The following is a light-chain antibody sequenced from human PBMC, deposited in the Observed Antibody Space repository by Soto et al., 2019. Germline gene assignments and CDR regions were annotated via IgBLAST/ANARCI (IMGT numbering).Light chain of an antibody. J-gene: IGLJ1*01. CDR2: EVN. Sequence: QSALTQPPSASGSPGQSVTISCTGTSSDVGGSNYVSWYQQHPGKVPKLMVYEVNKRPSGVPDRFSGSKSGNTASLTVSGLQAEDEADYYCTSYAGGNNVFGTGTKVTVL. CDR3: TSYAGGNNV. CDR1: SSDVGGSNY. V-gene: IGLV2-8*01.